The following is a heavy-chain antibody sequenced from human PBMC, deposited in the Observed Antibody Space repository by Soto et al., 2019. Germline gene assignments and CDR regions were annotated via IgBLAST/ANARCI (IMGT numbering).Heavy chain of an antibody. CDR1: GYSFTGYW. Sequence: PGESLKISCEGSGYSFTGYWIVWVRQMPGKGLEWMGIVYPSDSRTKYSPSFQGQVTMSADTSTNTAYLQWTSLKASDTAMYYCVRGNVANWFGPWGQGTLVTVSS. V-gene: IGHV5-51*01. J-gene: IGHJ5*02. CDR3: VRGNVANWFGP. CDR2: VYPSDSRT.